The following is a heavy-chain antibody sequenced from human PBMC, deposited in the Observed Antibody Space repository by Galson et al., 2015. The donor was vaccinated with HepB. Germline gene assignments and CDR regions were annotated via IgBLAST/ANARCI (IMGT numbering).Heavy chain of an antibody. CDR2: ITSSSDYI. CDR3: ERYGRGWDYSTS. D-gene: IGHD6-19*01. J-gene: IGHJ4*02. V-gene: IGHV3-21*01. CDR1: GFTFSDFS. Sequence: SLRLSCAASGFTFSDFSMNWVRQAPGKGLEWVSSITSSSDYIYYADSVKGRFTISRDNAKNSLYLLMNSLRAEDTAVYFCERYGRGWDYSTSWGQGTLVTVSS.